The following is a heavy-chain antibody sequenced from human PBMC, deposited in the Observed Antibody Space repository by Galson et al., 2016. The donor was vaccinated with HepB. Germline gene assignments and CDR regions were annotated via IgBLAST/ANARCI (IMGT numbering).Heavy chain of an antibody. Sequence: SLRLSCAASGFTFSSYGMHWVRQAPGKGLEWVAVIWNDGSNKNYADSVKGRFTISRDNSKNTVYLQMNSLRAEDTAVYYCAREVGYSYVVTINWFDPWGQGTLVTVSS. CDR1: GFTFSSYG. CDR2: IWNDGSNK. CDR3: AREVGYSYVVTINWFDP. D-gene: IGHD5-18*01. J-gene: IGHJ5*02. V-gene: IGHV3-33*01.